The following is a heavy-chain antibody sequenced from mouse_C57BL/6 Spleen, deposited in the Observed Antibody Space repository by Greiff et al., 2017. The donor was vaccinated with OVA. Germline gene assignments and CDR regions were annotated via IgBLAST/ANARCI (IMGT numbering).Heavy chain of an antibody. Sequence: EVHLVESGGGLVQPKGSLKLSCAASGFSFNTYAMNWVRQAPGKGLEWVARIRSKSNNYATYYADSVKDRFTISRDDSESMLYLQMNNLKTEDTAMYYCVRQGDYYGSWNYFDYWGQGTTLTVSS. CDR2: IRSKSNNYAT. D-gene: IGHD1-1*01. CDR3: VRQGDYYGSWNYFDY. J-gene: IGHJ2*01. V-gene: IGHV10-1*01. CDR1: GFSFNTYA.